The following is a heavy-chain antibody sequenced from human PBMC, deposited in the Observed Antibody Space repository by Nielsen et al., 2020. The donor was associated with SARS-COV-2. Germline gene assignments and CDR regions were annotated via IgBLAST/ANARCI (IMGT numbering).Heavy chain of an antibody. Sequence: GESLKISCAASGFTFSSYAMSWVRQAPGKGLEWVSAISGSGGSTYYADSVKGRFTISRDNSKNTLYLQMNSLRAEDTAVYYCAKIVSGYSYGLYYYYGMDVWGQGTTVTVSS. CDR2: ISGSGGST. CDR1: GFTFSSYA. V-gene: IGHV3-23*01. CDR3: AKIVSGYSYGLYYYYGMDV. J-gene: IGHJ6*02. D-gene: IGHD5-18*01.